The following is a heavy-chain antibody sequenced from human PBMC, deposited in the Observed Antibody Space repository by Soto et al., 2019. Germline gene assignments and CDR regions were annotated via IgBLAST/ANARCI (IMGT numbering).Heavy chain of an antibody. V-gene: IGHV3-21*01. D-gene: IGHD2-2*01. CDR3: AREGPYCSSTSCYFDY. Sequence: EVQLVESGGGLVKPGGSLRLSCAASGFTFSSYSMNWVRQAPGKGLEWVSSISSSSSYIYDADSVKGRFTISRDNAKNSLYLQMTSLKAEDTAVYYCAREGPYCSSTSCYFDYWGQGTLVTVSS. CDR2: ISSSSSYI. CDR1: GFTFSSYS. J-gene: IGHJ4*02.